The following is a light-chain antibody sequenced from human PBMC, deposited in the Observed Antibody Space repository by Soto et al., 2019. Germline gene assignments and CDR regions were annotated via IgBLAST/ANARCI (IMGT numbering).Light chain of an antibody. CDR1: QNIDTW. CDR2: TAS. Sequence: DIQMTQSPSTLSASIGDRITISCRASQNIDTWLAWYQQRPGEAPKLLIYTASNLENGVTSRFSGSGSGTAFTLTISSLQPEDFATYYCQQYSDSSRSFGQGTQVE. J-gene: IGKJ1*01. CDR3: QQYSDSSRS. V-gene: IGKV1-5*03.